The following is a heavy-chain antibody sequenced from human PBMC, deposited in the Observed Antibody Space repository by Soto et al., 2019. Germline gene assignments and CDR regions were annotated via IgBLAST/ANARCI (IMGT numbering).Heavy chain of an antibody. CDR2: IDWDDDK. J-gene: IGHJ6*02. Sequence: SGPTLVKPTQTLTLTCTFSGFLLSTSGMCVSWIRQPPGKALEWLALIDWDDDKYYSTSLKTRLTISKDTSKNQVVLTMTNMDPVETATYYFARMIRPAATVDIVATIPQRSPAGSTRIYYYYYGMDVWGQGTTVTVSS. CDR1: GFLLSTSGMC. CDR3: ARMIRPAATVDIVATIPQRSPAGSTRIYYYYYGMDV. V-gene: IGHV2-70*01. D-gene: IGHD5-12*01.